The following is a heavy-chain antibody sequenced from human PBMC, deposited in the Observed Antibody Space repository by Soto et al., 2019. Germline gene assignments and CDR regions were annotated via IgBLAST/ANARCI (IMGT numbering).Heavy chain of an antibody. CDR3: ARQQSGYAGAYYFDY. D-gene: IGHD5-12*01. CDR1: GGSISSSSYY. V-gene: IGHV4-39*01. Sequence: SETLFLTCTVSGGSISSSSYYWGWIRQPPGKGLEWIGSIYYSGSTYYNPSLKSRVTISVDTSKNQFSLKLSSVTAADTAVYYCARQQSGYAGAYYFDYWGQGTLVTVSS. CDR2: IYYSGST. J-gene: IGHJ4*02.